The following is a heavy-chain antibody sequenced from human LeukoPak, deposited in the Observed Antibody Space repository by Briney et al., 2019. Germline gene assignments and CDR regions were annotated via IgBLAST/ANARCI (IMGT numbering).Heavy chain of an antibody. V-gene: IGHV4-31*03. CDR3: ARGLTYYDILTGYREDYYMDV. J-gene: IGHJ6*03. CDR2: IHYSGST. D-gene: IGHD3-9*01. CDR1: GGSISSGGYY. Sequence: PSETLSLTCTVSGGSISSGGYYWSWIRQHPGKGLKWIGYIHYSGSTYYNPSLKSRVTISVDTSKNQFSLKLSSVTAADTAVYYCARGLTYYDILTGYREDYYMDVWGKGTTVTVSS.